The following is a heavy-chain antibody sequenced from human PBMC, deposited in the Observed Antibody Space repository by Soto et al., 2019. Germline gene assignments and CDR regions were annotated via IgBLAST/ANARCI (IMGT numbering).Heavy chain of an antibody. CDR2: IYHSGST. CDR1: GGFISSGGYS. D-gene: IGHD2-2*01. V-gene: IGHV4-30-2*01. J-gene: IGHJ5*02. Sequence: SETLSLTCAVSGGFISSGGYSWSWIRQPPGKGLEWIGYIYHSGSTYYNPSLKSRVTISVDRSKNQFSLKLSSVTAADTAVYYCARAYQLLNWFDPWGQGTLVTVSS. CDR3: ARAYQLLNWFDP.